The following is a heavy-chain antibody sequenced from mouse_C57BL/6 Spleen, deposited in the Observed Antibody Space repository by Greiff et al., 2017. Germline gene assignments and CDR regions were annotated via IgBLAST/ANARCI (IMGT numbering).Heavy chain of an antibody. CDR1: GYTFTSYT. J-gene: IGHJ4*01. Sequence: VKLVESGAELARPGASVKMSCKASGYTFTSYTMHWVKQRPGQGLEWIGYINPSSGYTKYNQKFKDKATLTAAKSSSTAYMQLSSLTSEDSAVYYCARSPYYYGSSYVGVDYWGQGTSVTVSS. CDR2: INPSSGYT. V-gene: IGHV1-4*01. CDR3: ARSPYYYGSSYVGVDY. D-gene: IGHD1-1*01.